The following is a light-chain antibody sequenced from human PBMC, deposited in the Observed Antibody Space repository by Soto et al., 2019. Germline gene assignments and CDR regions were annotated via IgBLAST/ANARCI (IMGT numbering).Light chain of an antibody. J-gene: IGLJ3*02. CDR3: SSYTSTSPLWV. CDR1: SSDVGSYDY. Sequence: QSVLTQPASVSGSPGQSITISCTGTSSDVGSYDYVSWYQQHPGNAPKLMIYYVSTRPSGVSNRFSGSKSGNTASLTISGLQAEDEADYYCSSYTSTSPLWVFGGGTQLTV. V-gene: IGLV2-14*03. CDR2: YVS.